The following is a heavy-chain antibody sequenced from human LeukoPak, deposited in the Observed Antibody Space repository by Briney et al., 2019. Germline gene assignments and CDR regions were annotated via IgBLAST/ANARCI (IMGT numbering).Heavy chain of an antibody. J-gene: IGHJ4*02. CDR2: ISNNGDTI. D-gene: IGHD2-2*01. Sequence: NAGGSLRLSCAASGFTFRDYYMHWVRQAPGKGLEWISYISNNGDTIYYADSVKGRFTISRDNAKNSLFLQMNSLSAEDTAVYYCARDSQAWEVPLDSWGQGTLVTVSS. CDR1: GFTFRDYY. V-gene: IGHV3-11*01. CDR3: ARDSQAWEVPLDS.